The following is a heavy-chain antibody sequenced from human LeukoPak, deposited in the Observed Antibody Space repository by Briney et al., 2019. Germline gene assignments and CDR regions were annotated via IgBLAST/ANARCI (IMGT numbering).Heavy chain of an antibody. J-gene: IGHJ6*03. V-gene: IGHV1-46*01. D-gene: IGHD5-12*01. CDR2: INPSGGST. CDR1: GYTFTSYY. Sequence: ASVKVSCKASGYTFTSYYMHWVRQAPGQGLEWMGIINPSGGSTSYAQKFQGRVTMTRDMSTSTVYMELSSLRSEDTAVYYCARGYSGYDPPGYYYYYMDVWGKGTTVTVSS. CDR3: ARGYSGYDPPGYYYYYMDV.